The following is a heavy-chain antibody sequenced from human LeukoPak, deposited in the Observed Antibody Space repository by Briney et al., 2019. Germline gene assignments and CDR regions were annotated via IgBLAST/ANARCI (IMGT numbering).Heavy chain of an antibody. CDR2: INHTGST. V-gene: IGHV4-34*01. D-gene: IGHD6-19*01. J-gene: IGHJ5*01. CDR1: GGTFNDFY. CDR3: ARPKYTSGWYYDS. Sequence: PSESLSLTCAVYGGTFNDFYWAWIRQPPGKGLQWIGEINHTGSTKVHPSLKRRLPLSFDTSKNQFSLKLSSVTAADTAVYYCARPKYTSGWYYDSWGQGTLVTVSS.